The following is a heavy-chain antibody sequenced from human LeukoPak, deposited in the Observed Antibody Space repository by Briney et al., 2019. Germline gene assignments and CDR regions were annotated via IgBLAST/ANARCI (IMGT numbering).Heavy chain of an antibody. Sequence: ASVKVSCKASGYTFTSFGISWVRQAPGQGLEWMGWISAYRANTNYAQKLQGRVTMTTDTSTSTAYMELRSLRSDDTAVYYCARDEPYYYDSSGYYPNDYWGQGTLVTVSS. V-gene: IGHV1-18*01. D-gene: IGHD3-22*01. J-gene: IGHJ4*02. CDR2: ISAYRANT. CDR1: GYTFTSFG. CDR3: ARDEPYYYDSSGYYPNDY.